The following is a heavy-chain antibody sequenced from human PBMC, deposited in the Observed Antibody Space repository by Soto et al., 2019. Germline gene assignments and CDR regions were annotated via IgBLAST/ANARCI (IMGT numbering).Heavy chain of an antibody. CDR3: AREMTYYYDSSGFYGMDV. D-gene: IGHD3-22*01. CDR1: GYPFTGYY. Sequence: QVQLVQSGAEVKKPGASVKVSCKASGYPFTGYYMHWVRQAPGQGLEWMGWINPNSGGTNYAQKFQGWVTMIRDSSISTAYMELSRLRSDDTAVYYCAREMTYYYDSSGFYGMDVWGQGTTVTVSS. V-gene: IGHV1-2*04. J-gene: IGHJ6*02. CDR2: INPNSGGT.